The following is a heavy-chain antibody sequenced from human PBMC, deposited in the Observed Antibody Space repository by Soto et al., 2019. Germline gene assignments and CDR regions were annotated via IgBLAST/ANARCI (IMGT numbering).Heavy chain of an antibody. CDR1: GFTFSNYA. CDR2: ISYDGSYK. D-gene: IGHD2-2*01. J-gene: IGHJ4*02. V-gene: IGHV3-30*18. Sequence: QAQLVESGGGVVQPGRSLRLSCAASGFTFSNYAMHWVRQAPGKGLEWVALISYDGSYKYFADSVKGRFTISRDNSKNTVSLQMNSLRAEDTAVYYCAKKAAYCDSTIRSIDYWGQGTLVTVSS. CDR3: AKKAAYCDSTIRSIDY.